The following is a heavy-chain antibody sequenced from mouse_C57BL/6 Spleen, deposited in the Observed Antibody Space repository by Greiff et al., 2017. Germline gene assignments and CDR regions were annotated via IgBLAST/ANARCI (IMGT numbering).Heavy chain of an antibody. D-gene: IGHD1-1*01. CDR2: ISSGGSYT. Sequence: EVQLQESGGDLVKPGGSLKLSCAASGFTFSSYGMSWVRQTPDKRLEWVATISSGGSYTYYPDSVKGRFTISRDNAKNTLYLQMSSLKSEDTAMYYCARGYGSSYWFAYWGQGTLVTVSA. CDR1: GFTFSSYG. CDR3: ARGYGSSYWFAY. V-gene: IGHV5-6*01. J-gene: IGHJ3*01.